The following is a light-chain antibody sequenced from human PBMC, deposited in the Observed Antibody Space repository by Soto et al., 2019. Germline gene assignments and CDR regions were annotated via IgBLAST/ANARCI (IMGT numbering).Light chain of an antibody. CDR2: AAS. CDR1: ESIRDY. CDR3: QQSYNIPRT. J-gene: IGKJ5*01. V-gene: IGKV1-39*01. Sequence: EIQMTQSPSYLSPSVGDRITITCRASESIRDYLNWYQQKPGKAPNXLIYAASSLQSGVPSRFSGVGSGTDFTLTISSLQPEDFATYYCQQSYNIPRTFGQGTRLDIK.